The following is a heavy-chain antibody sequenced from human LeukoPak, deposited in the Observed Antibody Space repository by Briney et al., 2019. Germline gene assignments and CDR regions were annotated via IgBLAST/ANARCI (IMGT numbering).Heavy chain of an antibody. CDR3: ARGKMSDYYDSSGYDSLDY. J-gene: IGHJ4*02. D-gene: IGHD3-22*01. Sequence: ASVKASCKASGYTFTGYYMHWVRQAPGQGLEWMGWINPNSGGTNYAQKFQGRVTMTRDTSISTAYMELRRLRSDDTAVYYCARGKMSDYYDSSGYDSLDYWGQGTLVTVSS. CDR2: INPNSGGT. V-gene: IGHV1-2*02. CDR1: GYTFTGYY.